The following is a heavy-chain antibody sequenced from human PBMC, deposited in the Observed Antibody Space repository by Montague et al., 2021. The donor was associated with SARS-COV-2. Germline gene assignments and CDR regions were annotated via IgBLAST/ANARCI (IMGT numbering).Heavy chain of an antibody. Sequence: SLRLSCAASGFTYSRYWMSWVRQAPGKGLEWVANIKQDGSEKYYVDSVKGRFTISRDNAKNSLYLQMNSLRAEDTAVYYCARDFGRPDYGGYDYYYYGMDVWGQRTTITVSS. CDR1: GFTYSRYW. CDR3: ARDFGRPDYGGYDYYYYGMDV. D-gene: IGHD4-17*01. CDR2: IKQDGSEK. J-gene: IGHJ6*02. V-gene: IGHV3-7*01.